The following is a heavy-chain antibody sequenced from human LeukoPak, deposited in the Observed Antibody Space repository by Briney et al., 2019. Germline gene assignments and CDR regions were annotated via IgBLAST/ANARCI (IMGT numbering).Heavy chain of an antibody. Sequence: GGSLRLSCAASGFTFSSYSMNWVRQAPGKGLEWVSDISSSSSTIYYADSVKGRFTISRDNAKNSLYLEMNSLRAEDTAVYYCTTTYSSGWDDYWGQGTLVTVSS. J-gene: IGHJ4*02. CDR1: GFTFSSYS. CDR3: TTTYSSGWDDY. CDR2: ISSSSSTI. V-gene: IGHV3-48*01. D-gene: IGHD6-19*01.